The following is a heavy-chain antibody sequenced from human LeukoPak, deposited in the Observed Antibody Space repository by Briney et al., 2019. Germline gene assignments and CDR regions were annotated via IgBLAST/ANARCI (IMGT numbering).Heavy chain of an antibody. V-gene: IGHV3-23*01. CDR2: ISGSGDGT. CDR1: GFTVSSNY. Sequence: GGSLRLSCAASGFTVSSNYMSWVRQAPGKGLEWVSIISGSGDGTFYADSVKGRFTISRDSSKNTVYLQMNSLRAGDTAIYYCARGFSYGSLDYWGQGTLVTVSS. D-gene: IGHD3-10*01. CDR3: ARGFSYGSLDY. J-gene: IGHJ4*02.